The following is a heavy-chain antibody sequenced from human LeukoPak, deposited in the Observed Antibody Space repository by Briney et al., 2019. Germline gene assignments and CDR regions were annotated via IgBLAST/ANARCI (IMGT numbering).Heavy chain of an antibody. CDR3: ARSSLMVGATLFDY. J-gene: IGHJ4*02. CDR1: GGSISSYY. D-gene: IGHD1-26*01. CDR2: IYYSGST. V-gene: IGHV4-59*08. Sequence: SETLSLTCTVAGGSISSYYWSWIRQPPGKGREWIGYIYYSGSTNYSPSLRSRVTLSLDTSKNQFSLKLSSVTAADTAVYYCARSSLMVGATLFDYWGQGTLVTVSS.